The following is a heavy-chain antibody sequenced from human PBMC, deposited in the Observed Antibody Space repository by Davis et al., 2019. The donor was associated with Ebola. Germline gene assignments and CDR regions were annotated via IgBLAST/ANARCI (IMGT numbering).Heavy chain of an antibody. CDR2: IKQDGSEK. V-gene: IGHV3-7*03. CDR3: ARAHDSSGYYYYYGMDV. J-gene: IGHJ6*02. CDR1: GFTFSSYW. D-gene: IGHD3-22*01. Sequence: GGSLRLSCAASGFTFSSYWMSWVRQAPGKGLEWVANIKQDGSEKYYVDSVKGRFTISRDNAKNSLYLQMNSLRAEDTAVYYCARAHDSSGYYYYYGMDVWGQGTTVTVSS.